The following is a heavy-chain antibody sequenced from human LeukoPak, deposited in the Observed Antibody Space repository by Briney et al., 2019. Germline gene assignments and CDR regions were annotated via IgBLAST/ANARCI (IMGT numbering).Heavy chain of an antibody. CDR2: IYYSGST. V-gene: IGHV4-59*01. Sequence: SETLSLTCTVSGGSISSYYWSWIRQPPGKGLEWIGYIYYSGSTNYNPSLKSRVTISVDTSKNQFSLKLSSVTAADTAVYYWARGKSGYSGYSPTSGYYYGMDVWGKGTTVTVSS. J-gene: IGHJ6*04. D-gene: IGHD5-12*01. CDR3: ARGKSGYSGYSPTSGYYYGMDV. CDR1: GGSISSYY.